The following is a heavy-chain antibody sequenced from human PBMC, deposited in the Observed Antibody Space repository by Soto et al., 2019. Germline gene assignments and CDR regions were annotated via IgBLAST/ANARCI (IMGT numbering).Heavy chain of an antibody. CDR1: GFTFSSYG. D-gene: IGHD3-10*01. CDR3: ANAGSGSFLDMDV. CDR2: ISYDGSNK. J-gene: IGHJ6*02. V-gene: IGHV3-30*18. Sequence: GGSLRLSCAASGFTFSSYGMHWVRQAPGKGLEWVAVISYDGSNKYYADSVKGRFTISRDNSKNTLYLQMNSLRAEDTAVYYCANAGSGSFLDMDVWGQGTTVTV.